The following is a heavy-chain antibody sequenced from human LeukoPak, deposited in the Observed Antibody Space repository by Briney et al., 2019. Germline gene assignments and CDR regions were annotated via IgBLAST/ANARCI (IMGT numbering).Heavy chain of an antibody. V-gene: IGHV1-18*04. D-gene: IGHD3-16*02. CDR1: GYTFTSYG. CDR2: ISAYNGNT. Sequence: ASVKVSCKASGYTFTSYGISWVRQASGQGLEWMGWISAYNGNTNYAQKLQGRVTMTTDTSTSTAYMELRSLRSDDTAVYYCAREAGDYVWGSYRYGAEYFQHWGQGTLVTVSS. CDR3: AREAGDYVWGSYRYGAEYFQH. J-gene: IGHJ1*01.